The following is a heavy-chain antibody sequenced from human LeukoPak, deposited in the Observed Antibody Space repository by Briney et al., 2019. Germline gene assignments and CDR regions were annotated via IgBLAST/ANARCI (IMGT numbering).Heavy chain of an antibody. V-gene: IGHV3-53*04. D-gene: IGHD3-22*01. CDR2: IYSGGST. J-gene: IGHJ4*02. Sequence: GGSLRLSCAASGFTVSSNYMSWVRQAPGKGLEWVSVIYSGGSTYYADSVKGRFTISRHNSRNTLYLQMNSLRAEDTAVYYCARDTSPLYDSSGYYYVSFDYWGQGTLVTVSA. CDR3: ARDTSPLYDSSGYYYVSFDY. CDR1: GFTVSSNY.